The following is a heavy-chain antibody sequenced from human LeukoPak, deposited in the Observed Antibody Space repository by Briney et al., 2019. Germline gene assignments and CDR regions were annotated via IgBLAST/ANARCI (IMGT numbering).Heavy chain of an antibody. J-gene: IGHJ4*02. Sequence: GGPLRLSCAASGFTFSSYGMHWVRQAPGKGLEWVAVIWYDGSNKYYADSVKGRFTISRDNSKNTLYLQMNSLRAEDTAVYYCARVAYSGYYYFDYWGQGTLVTVSS. V-gene: IGHV3-33*01. CDR2: IWYDGSNK. CDR3: ARVAYSGYYYFDY. D-gene: IGHD5-12*01. CDR1: GFTFSSYG.